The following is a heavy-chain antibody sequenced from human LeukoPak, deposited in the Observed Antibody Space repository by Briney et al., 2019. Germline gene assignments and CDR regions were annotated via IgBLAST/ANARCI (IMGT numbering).Heavy chain of an antibody. CDR2: IKQDGSEQ. CDR3: VKDHPSLDY. Sequence: GGSLRLSCAASGFTFSSFWMSWVRQAPGKGLEWVANIKQDGSEQSYVESVKGRFTISRDTSKSTLYLQMNNLRTEDTAVYYCVKDHPSLDYWGQGTLVTVSS. J-gene: IGHJ4*02. V-gene: IGHV3-7*01. CDR1: GFTFSSFW.